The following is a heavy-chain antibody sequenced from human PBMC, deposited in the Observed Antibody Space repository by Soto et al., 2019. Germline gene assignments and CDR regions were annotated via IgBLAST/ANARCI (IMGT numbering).Heavy chain of an antibody. Sequence: QVQLVQSGAEVKKPGASVKVSCKASGYTFTSYGISWVRQAPGQGLEWMGWISAYNGNTNYAQKLQGRVTMTTDTSTSTAYMELRSLRSDDTAVYYCARGPPSGTYYDDSSGYPNWFDPWGQGTLVTVSS. CDR3: ARGPPSGTYYDDSSGYPNWFDP. D-gene: IGHD3-22*01. V-gene: IGHV1-18*04. CDR2: ISAYNGNT. CDR1: GYTFTSYG. J-gene: IGHJ5*02.